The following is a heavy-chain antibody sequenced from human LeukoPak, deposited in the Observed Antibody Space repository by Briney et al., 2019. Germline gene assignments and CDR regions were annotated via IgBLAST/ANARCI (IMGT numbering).Heavy chain of an antibody. CDR1: GFTFSSYS. V-gene: IGHV3-48*01. CDR3: ASLRQIYRDGYNWAFDY. J-gene: IGHJ4*02. D-gene: IGHD5-24*01. CDR2: ISSSSSTI. Sequence: PGGSLRLSCAASGFTFSSYSMNWVRQAPGKGLEWVSYISSSSSTIYYADSVKGRFTISRDNAKNSLYLQMNSLRAEDTAVYYCASLRQIYRDGYNWAFDYWGQGTLVTVSS.